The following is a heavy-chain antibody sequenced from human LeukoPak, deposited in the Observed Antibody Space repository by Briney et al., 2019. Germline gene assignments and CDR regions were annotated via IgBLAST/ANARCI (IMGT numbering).Heavy chain of an antibody. CDR1: GGSFSGFY. V-gene: IGHV4-34*01. J-gene: IGHJ4*02. D-gene: IGHD4-17*01. CDR3: ARRGMTTIDY. Sequence: SETLSLTRAVYGGSFSGFYWSWIRQPPGKGLEWIGEINHSGNTNYNPSLKSRVTISVDTSKNQFSLKLTSVTAADTAVYYCARRGMTTIDYWGQGTLVTVSS. CDR2: INHSGNT.